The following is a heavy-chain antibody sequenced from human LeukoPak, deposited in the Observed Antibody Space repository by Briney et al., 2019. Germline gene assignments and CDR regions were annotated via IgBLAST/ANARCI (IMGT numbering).Heavy chain of an antibody. D-gene: IGHD2-2*01. Sequence: GGSLRLSCAASGFTFNNYGMHWVRQAPGKGLEWVSGISGSGGSTYYADSVKGRFTISRDNSKNTLYLQMNSLRAEDTAIYYCAKDLHDIVVVPAAILDFWGQGTLVTVSS. CDR3: AKDLHDIVVVPAAILDF. J-gene: IGHJ4*02. CDR2: ISGSGGST. V-gene: IGHV3-23*01. CDR1: GFTFNNYG.